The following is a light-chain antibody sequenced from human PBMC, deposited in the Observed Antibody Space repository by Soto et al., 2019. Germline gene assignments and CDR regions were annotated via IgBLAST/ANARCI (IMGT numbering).Light chain of an antibody. J-gene: IGKJ1*01. CDR2: DAS. Sequence: DIQMTQSPSTLSASVGDRVTITCRASQSISSWLAWYQQKPGKAPKVLIYDASSLESGVPSRFSGSGSGTDFTLTISSLQPDDFATYFCQQYKSNSWTFGQGTKVDNK. V-gene: IGKV1-5*01. CDR1: QSISSW. CDR3: QQYKSNSWT.